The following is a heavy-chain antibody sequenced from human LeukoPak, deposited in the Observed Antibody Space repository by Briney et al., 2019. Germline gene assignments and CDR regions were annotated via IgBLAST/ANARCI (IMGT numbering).Heavy chain of an antibody. Sequence: KPGGSLRLSCAASGFTFSSYSMNWVRQAPGKGLEWVSSISSSSSYIYYADSVKGRFTISRDNAKNSLYLQMNSLRAEDTAVYYCARALTDHGYSGSYYHGGCFDYWGQGTLVTVSS. V-gene: IGHV3-21*01. CDR3: ARALTDHGYSGSYYHGGCFDY. CDR2: ISSSSSYI. J-gene: IGHJ4*02. CDR1: GFTFSSYS. D-gene: IGHD1-26*01.